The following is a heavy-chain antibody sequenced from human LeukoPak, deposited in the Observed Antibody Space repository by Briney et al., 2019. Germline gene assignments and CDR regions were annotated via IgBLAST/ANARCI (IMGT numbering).Heavy chain of an antibody. J-gene: IGHJ4*02. V-gene: IGHV4-59*08. CDR3: AGILETWGFGRIDS. D-gene: IGHD7-27*01. CDR2: SSYTGST. CDR1: GGSISSYY. Sequence: SETLSLTCTVSGGSISSYYWSWIRQPPGRGLEWIGYSSYTGSTNYNPSLKSRVTISVDTSKDQFSLKLTSVTAADTAVYYCAGILETWGFGRIDSWGQGTLVTVSS.